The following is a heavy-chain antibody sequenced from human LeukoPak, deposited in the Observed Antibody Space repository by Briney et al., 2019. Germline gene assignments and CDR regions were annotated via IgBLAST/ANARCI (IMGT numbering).Heavy chain of an antibody. J-gene: IGHJ4*02. CDR1: GGTFSSYA. D-gene: IGHD4-17*01. V-gene: IGHV1-18*01. CDR3: ARGPDYGDSDYFDY. CDR2: ISAYNGNT. Sequence: ASVKVSCKASGGTFSSYAISWVRQAPGQGLEWMGWISAYNGNTNYAQKLQGRVTMTTDTSTSTAYMELRSLRSDDTAVYYCARGPDYGDSDYFDYWGQGTLVTVSS.